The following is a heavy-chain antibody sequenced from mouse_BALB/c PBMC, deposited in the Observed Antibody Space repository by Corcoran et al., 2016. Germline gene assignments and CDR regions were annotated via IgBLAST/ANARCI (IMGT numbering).Heavy chain of an antibody. CDR1: GYTFTNYG. D-gene: IGHD2-14*01. V-gene: IGHV9-3-1*01. Sequence: QIQLVQSGPELKKPGETVKISCTASGYTFTNYGMNWVKQAPGKGLKWMGWINTYTGEPTYADDFKGRFAFSLETSASTAYLQINNLKNEDTATYFGARGNYRSYYYAMDYWGQGTAVTVSA. CDR2: INTYTGEP. J-gene: IGHJ4*01. CDR3: ARGNYRSYYYAMDY.